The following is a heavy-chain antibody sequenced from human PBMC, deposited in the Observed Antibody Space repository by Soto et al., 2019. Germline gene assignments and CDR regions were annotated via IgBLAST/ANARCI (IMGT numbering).Heavy chain of an antibody. J-gene: IGHJ1*01. CDR3: ARVGSRDSYNYVLDQ. CDR2: VISASGSV. CDR1: GRIFSSFP. D-gene: IGHD5-18*01. Sequence: QGQVVQSGAEVKKPGSSVKISCKASGRIFSSFPTSWVRQVPGQGLEWLGGVISASGSVTYAPKFQGSVTMTAVNSAGIGYMELTSLTSEDTAIYYCARVGSRDSYNYVLDQWGPGTMVTVSS. V-gene: IGHV1-69*06.